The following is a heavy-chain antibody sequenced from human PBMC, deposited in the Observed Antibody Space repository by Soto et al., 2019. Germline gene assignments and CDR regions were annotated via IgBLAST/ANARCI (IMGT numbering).Heavy chain of an antibody. V-gene: IGHV4-59*08. J-gene: IGHJ6*02. Sequence: SETRSLACPVSRESLTSYYSGWKRQPPGKEMEWIGYVHHSWGSAYNPSLQSRVAISLDTSKSQFSLKLTSVTATDTALYYCARQGFGPLHGLVDGWGQGTTVTVSS. CDR3: ARQGFGPLHGLVDG. CDR2: VHHSWGS. D-gene: IGHD3-10*01. CDR1: RESLTSYY.